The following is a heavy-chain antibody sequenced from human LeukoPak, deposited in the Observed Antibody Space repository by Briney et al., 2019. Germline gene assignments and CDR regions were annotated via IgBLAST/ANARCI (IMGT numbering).Heavy chain of an antibody. CDR2: IIPIFGTA. J-gene: IGHJ4*02. D-gene: IGHD6-13*01. Sequence: ASVKVSCKASGGTFSSYAISWVRQAPGQGLEWMGGIIPIFGTANYARKFQGRVTITADESTSTAYMELSSLRSEDTAVYYCAGGYSSSWYPRPPFFDYWGQGTLVTVSS. V-gene: IGHV1-69*13. CDR3: AGGYSSSWYPRPPFFDY. CDR1: GGTFSSYA.